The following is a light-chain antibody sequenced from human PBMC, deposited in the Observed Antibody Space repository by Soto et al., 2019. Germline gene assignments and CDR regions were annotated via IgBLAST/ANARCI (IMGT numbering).Light chain of an antibody. V-gene: IGKV3-20*01. CDR3: PHYVTSLTT. CDR2: GAS. Sequence: EIVLTQSPGTLSLSPGERATLSCWASQIVTSNYLAWYQQKPGQAPRLLIFGASFRVKGIPDRFIGSGSATDFTLTISRLEPEDFAVYYCPHYVTSLTTFGQGTKVDIK. J-gene: IGKJ1*01. CDR1: QIVTSNY.